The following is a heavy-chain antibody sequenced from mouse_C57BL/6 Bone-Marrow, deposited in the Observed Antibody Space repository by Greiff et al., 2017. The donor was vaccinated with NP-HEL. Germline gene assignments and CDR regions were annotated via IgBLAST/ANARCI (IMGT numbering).Heavy chain of an antibody. J-gene: IGHJ2*01. CDR1: GFNIKDDY. D-gene: IGHD1-1*01. CDR2: IDPENGDT. Sequence: VQLKESGAELVRPGASVKLSCTASGFNIKDDYMHWVKQRPEQGLEWIGWIDPENGDTEYASKFQGKATITADTSSNTAYLQLSSLTSEDTAVYYYTARPSVAFDYWGQGTTLTVSS. CDR3: TARPSVAFDY. V-gene: IGHV14-4*01.